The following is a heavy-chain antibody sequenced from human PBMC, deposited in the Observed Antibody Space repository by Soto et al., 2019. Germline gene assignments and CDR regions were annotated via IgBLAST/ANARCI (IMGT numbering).Heavy chain of an antibody. CDR2: IYYSGST. Sequence: PSETLSLTCTVSDGSISSGDPYWSWIRQPPGKGLEWLGYIYYSGSTYYNPFLKSRVTISVDTSKSQFSLKLSSVTAADTAVYYCVSSSIPLHAFDIWGLGTMVTVSS. V-gene: IGHV4-30-4*01. J-gene: IGHJ3*02. D-gene: IGHD2-2*02. CDR3: VSSSIPLHAFDI. CDR1: DGSISSGDPY.